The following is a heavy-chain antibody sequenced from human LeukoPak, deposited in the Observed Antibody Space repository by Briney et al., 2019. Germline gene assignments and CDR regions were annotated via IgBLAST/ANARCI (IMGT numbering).Heavy chain of an antibody. J-gene: IGHJ4*02. D-gene: IGHD6-13*01. CDR3: AREKSGFSSSWYRIDY. Sequence: EGSLRLSCAASGFTFSSYWMSWVRQAPGKGLEWVANIKQDGSEKYYVDSVKGRFTISRDNAKNSLYLQMNSLRAEDTAVYYCAREKSGFSSSWYRIDYWGQGTLVTVSS. CDR1: GFTFSSYW. CDR2: IKQDGSEK. V-gene: IGHV3-7*01.